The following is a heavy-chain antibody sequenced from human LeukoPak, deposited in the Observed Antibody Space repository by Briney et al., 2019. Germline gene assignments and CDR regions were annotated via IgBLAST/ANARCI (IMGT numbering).Heavy chain of an antibody. Sequence: PGGSLRLSCAASGFTFSSYWMSWVRQAPGKGLEWVANIKQDGSEKYYVDSVKGRFTISRDNAKNSLYLQMNSLRAEDTAVYYCARVVPALGLWFGGLFGYFDYWGQGTLVTVSS. CDR1: GFTFSSYW. CDR2: IKQDGSEK. J-gene: IGHJ4*02. V-gene: IGHV3-7*01. D-gene: IGHD3-10*01. CDR3: ARVVPALGLWFGGLFGYFDY.